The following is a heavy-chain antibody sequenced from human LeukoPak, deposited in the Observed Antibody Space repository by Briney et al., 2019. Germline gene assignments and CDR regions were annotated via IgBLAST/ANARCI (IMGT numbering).Heavy chain of an antibody. J-gene: IGHJ4*02. Sequence: SETLSLTCTVSGGSISSYYWSWIRQSPGKGLEWIGYIYYSGSTNYNPSLKSRVTISTDTPKNQFSLKLSSVTAADTAVYYCASIDPSRNGYYFDYWGQGTLVTISS. CDR1: GGSISSYY. V-gene: IGHV4-59*08. CDR3: ASIDPSRNGYYFDY. CDR2: IYYSGST. D-gene: IGHD2-8*01.